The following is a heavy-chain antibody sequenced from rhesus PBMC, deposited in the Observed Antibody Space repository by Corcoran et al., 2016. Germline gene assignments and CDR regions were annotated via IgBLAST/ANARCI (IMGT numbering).Heavy chain of an antibody. CDR3: ARDLDGSSLDY. Sequence: QLQLQESGPGLVKPSETLSVTCAVSGGPISSSYWSWIRQAPGTGREGLGGIGYIYGSGSSTNYNPSLKSRVTLSVDTSKNQLSLKLSSVTTADTAVYYCARDLDGSSLDYWGQGVLVTVSS. D-gene: IGHD4-29*01. J-gene: IGHJ4*01. CDR2: IYGSGSST. CDR1: GGPISSSY. V-gene: IGHV4-169*02.